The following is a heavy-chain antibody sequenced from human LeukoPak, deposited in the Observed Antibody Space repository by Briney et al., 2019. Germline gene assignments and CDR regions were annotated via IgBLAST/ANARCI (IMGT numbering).Heavy chain of an antibody. CDR3: ARLEFRSWSSSWFDP. V-gene: IGHV1-18*01. J-gene: IGHJ5*02. CDR2: ISTYNGNT. D-gene: IGHD6-13*01. Sequence: ASVKVSCKASGYTFTSYGISWVRQAPGQGLEWMGWISTYNGNTKYAQKLQGRVTMTTDTSTSTAYMELRSLRSDDTAVYYCARLEFRSWSSSWFDPWGQGTLVTVSS. CDR1: GYTFTSYG.